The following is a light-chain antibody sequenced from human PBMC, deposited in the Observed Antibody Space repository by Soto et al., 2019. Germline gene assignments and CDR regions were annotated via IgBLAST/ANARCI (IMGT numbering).Light chain of an antibody. CDR2: EVH. J-gene: IGLJ2*01. CDR1: TSDVAYYDL. Sequence: QSALTQPASVSGSPGQSITISCAGTTSDVAYYDLVSWYQQHPGRAPKLLIYEVHKRPSGISVRFSGSKSGATASLTISGLLPEDDAVYFCCTYAGHVPKFGGGTKLTVL. V-gene: IGLV2-23*02. CDR3: CTYAGHVPK.